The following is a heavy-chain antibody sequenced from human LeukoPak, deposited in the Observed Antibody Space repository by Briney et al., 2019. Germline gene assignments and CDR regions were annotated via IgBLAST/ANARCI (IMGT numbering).Heavy chain of an antibody. J-gene: IGHJ4*02. CDR3: ARDRRDDILTGIMATIDY. V-gene: IGHV3-30*04. D-gene: IGHD3-9*01. Sequence: GGSLRLSCAASGFTFSSYAMHWVRQAPGKGLEWVAVISYDGSNKYYADSVKGRFTISRDNSKNTLYLQMNSLRAEDTAVYYCARDRRDDILTGIMATIDYWGQGTLVTVSS. CDR2: ISYDGSNK. CDR1: GFTFSSYA.